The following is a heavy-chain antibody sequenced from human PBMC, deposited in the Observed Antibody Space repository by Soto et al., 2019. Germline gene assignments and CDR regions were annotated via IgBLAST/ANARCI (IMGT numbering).Heavy chain of an antibody. CDR2: INPNSGGT. V-gene: IGHV1-2*02. J-gene: IGHJ4*01. D-gene: IGHD3-10*01. Sequence: ASVKVSCKTSGYTFTGYYIHWVRQAPGQGLEWMGWINPNSGGTDYAQKFQGRVTMTRDTSISTVYMELNRLRSDDTAVYYCARDQGVTSELFNYWGHGSLVTGSS. CDR1: GYTFTGYY. CDR3: ARDQGVTSELFNY.